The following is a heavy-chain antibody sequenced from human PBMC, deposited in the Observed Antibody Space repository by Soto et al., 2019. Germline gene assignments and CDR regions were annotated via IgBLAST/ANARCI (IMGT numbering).Heavy chain of an antibody. J-gene: IGHJ3*01. D-gene: IGHD2-8*01. CDR3: ATQPVLMVNAGFDL. Sequence: GESLKVSCKGSGYNFTSYWIGGVRQMPGKGLEWMEIIYPGDSDTRYNPSFQDQVTISADKSISTAYLQWRSLKASDTAMYYCATQPVLMVNAGFDLSGQGTMVTVPS. CDR1: GYNFTSYW. V-gene: IGHV5-51*01. CDR2: IYPGDSDT.